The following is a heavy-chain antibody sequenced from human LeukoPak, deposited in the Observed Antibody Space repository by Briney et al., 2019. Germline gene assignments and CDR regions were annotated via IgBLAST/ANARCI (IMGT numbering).Heavy chain of an antibody. V-gene: IGHV3-23*01. CDR3: VETSFVSGLYKGNSSYGLAV. CDR1: GFTFRQYA. D-gene: IGHD3-10*01. Sequence: GGSLRLSCAASGFTFRQYAMSWVRQAPGKGLEWVSGISGSGDDTYYTDSVKGRFTISRDNSNNTMYLQMNNLRSEDTAVYFFVETSFVSGLYKGNSSYGLAVWGPGTRVTVSS. CDR2: ISGSGDDT. J-gene: IGHJ6*02.